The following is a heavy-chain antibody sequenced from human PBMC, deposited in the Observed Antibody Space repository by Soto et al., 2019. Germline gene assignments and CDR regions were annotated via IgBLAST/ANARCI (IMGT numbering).Heavy chain of an antibody. CDR3: VREVTGTYGWFDP. J-gene: IGHJ5*02. D-gene: IGHD6-19*01. V-gene: IGHV3-33*01. CDR2: IWYDGSNK. Sequence: GGSLRLSCAASGFTFSSYGMHWVRQAPGKGLEWVAVIWYDGSNKYYADSVKGRFTISRDNAKNTLYLQMNSLRAEDTAVYYCVREVTGTYGWFDPWGQGTLVTVSS. CDR1: GFTFSSYG.